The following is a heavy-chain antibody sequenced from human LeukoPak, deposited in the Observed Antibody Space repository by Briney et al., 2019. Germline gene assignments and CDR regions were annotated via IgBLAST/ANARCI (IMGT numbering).Heavy chain of an antibody. CDR3: ASTEKGINWFDP. J-gene: IGHJ5*02. CDR2: IYYSGTT. D-gene: IGHD2-15*01. V-gene: IGHV4-39*01. CDR1: GGSISSSNYY. Sequence: SETLSLTCTVSGGSISSSNYYWGWIRQPPGKGREWIGSIYYSGTTYYNPSLKSRVTISVDMSKNQFSLELSSVTAADTAVYYCASTEKGINWFDPWGQGTLVTVSS.